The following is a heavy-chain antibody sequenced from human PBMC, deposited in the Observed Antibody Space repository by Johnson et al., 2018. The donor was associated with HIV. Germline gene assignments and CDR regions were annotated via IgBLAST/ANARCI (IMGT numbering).Heavy chain of an antibody. V-gene: IGHV3-11*04. CDR2: ISRSGSTI. Sequence: QVQLVESGGGLVKPGGSLRLSCAASGFTFSDYYMSWIRQAPGKGLEWISNISRSGSTIYHADSVKGRLIISRDNAKNSLYLQMSSMRAEDTAVYYCARDKSVMSPDACAIWGQGTMVTVSS. CDR1: GFTFSDYY. CDR3: ARDKSVMSPDACAI. D-gene: IGHD3-16*01. J-gene: IGHJ3*02.